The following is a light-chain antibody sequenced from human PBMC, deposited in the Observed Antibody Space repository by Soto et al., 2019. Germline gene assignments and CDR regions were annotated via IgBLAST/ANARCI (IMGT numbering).Light chain of an antibody. CDR1: QSISSW. V-gene: IGKV1-5*03. J-gene: IGKJ2*01. Sequence: DIQMTQSPSTLSASVGDRVTITCRASQSISSWLAWYQQKPGKAPKLLIYKASSLESGVPSRFSGSGSGTEFTLTISSLQPDDFATYYCQQGNTFGQWTKLEIK. CDR2: KAS. CDR3: QQGNT.